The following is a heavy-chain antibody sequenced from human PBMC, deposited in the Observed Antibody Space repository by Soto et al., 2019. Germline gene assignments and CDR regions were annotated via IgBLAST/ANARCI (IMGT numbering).Heavy chain of an antibody. J-gene: IGHJ5*02. CDR1: GGSFSGYY. CDR3: ARDWKQTNGWFDP. Sequence: QVQLQQWGAGLLKPSETLSLTCAVYGGSFSGYYWSWIRQPPGKGLEWIGEINHSGRTNYNPSLQSRVTISVDPSKNQVCLTLSSVTAADTAVYYGARDWKQTNGWFDPWGQGTLVTVSS. D-gene: IGHD1-1*01. CDR2: INHSGRT. V-gene: IGHV4-34*01.